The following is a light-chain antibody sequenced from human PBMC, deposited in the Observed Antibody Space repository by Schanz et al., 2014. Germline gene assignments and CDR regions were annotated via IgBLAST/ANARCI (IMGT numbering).Light chain of an antibody. Sequence: QSALTQPPSASGSPGQSVTISCTGTSSDVGGYNYVSWYQQHPDKAPKLMIYEVSKRPSGVPDRFSGSKSGNTASLTVSGVQAEDEADYYCSSYAGSSVVFGGGTKLTVL. CDR2: EVS. V-gene: IGLV2-8*01. J-gene: IGLJ2*01. CDR3: SSYAGSSVV. CDR1: SSDVGGYNY.